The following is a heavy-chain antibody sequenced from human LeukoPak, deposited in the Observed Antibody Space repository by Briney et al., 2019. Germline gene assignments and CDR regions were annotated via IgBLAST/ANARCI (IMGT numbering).Heavy chain of an antibody. CDR3: ARQTTTVVTPSFDY. D-gene: IGHD4-23*01. V-gene: IGHV4-39*01. J-gene: IGHJ4*02. Sequence: SETLSLTCTVSGGSISSSSYYWGWIRQPPGKGLEWIGSIYYSGSTYYNPSLKSRVTISVDTSKNQFSLKLSSVTAADTAVYYCARQTTTVVTPSFDYWGQGTLVTVSS. CDR2: IYYSGST. CDR1: GGSISSSSYY.